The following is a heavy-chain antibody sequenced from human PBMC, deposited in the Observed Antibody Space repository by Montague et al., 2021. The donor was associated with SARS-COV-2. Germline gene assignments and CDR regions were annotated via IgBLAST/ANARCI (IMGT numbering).Heavy chain of an antibody. Sequence: SETLSLTCTVSGGSISSYYWSWIRQPPGKGLEWIGYIYYSGSTNYNPSLKSRVTTSVDTSKNQFSLKLSSVTAADTAVYYCARRFDYWGQGTLVTVSS. J-gene: IGHJ4*02. CDR2: IYYSGST. CDR3: ARRFDY. CDR1: GGSISSYY. V-gene: IGHV4-59*01.